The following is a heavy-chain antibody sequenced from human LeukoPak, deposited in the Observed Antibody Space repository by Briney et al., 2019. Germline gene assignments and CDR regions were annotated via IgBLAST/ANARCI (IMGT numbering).Heavy chain of an antibody. CDR3: ARGPIAAATGGYFDY. CDR2: IIPIFGTA. CDR1: GGTFSSYA. Sequence: SVKVPCKASGGTFSSYAISWVRQAPGQGLEWMGGIIPIFGTANYAQKFQGRVTITADESTSTAYMELSSLRSEDTAVYYCARGPIAAATGGYFDYWGQGTLVTVSS. D-gene: IGHD6-13*01. V-gene: IGHV1-69*01. J-gene: IGHJ4*02.